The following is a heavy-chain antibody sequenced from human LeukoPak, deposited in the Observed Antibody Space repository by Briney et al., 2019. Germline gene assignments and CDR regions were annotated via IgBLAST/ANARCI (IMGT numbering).Heavy chain of an antibody. Sequence: SETLSLTCTVSGGSISSYYWSWVRQPPGKGLEGGGYIYYSGRTNYNPSLKSRVTISVDTSNNQFSLKLSSVTAADTAVYYCARGGNIYDYVWGSYRPDAFDIWGQGTMVTVSS. J-gene: IGHJ3*02. CDR3: ARGGNIYDYVWGSYRPDAFDI. D-gene: IGHD3-16*02. V-gene: IGHV4-59*01. CDR2: IYYSGRT. CDR1: GGSISSYY.